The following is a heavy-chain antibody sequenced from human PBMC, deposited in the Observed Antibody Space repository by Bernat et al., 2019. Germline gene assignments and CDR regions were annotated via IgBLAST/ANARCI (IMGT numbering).Heavy chain of an antibody. D-gene: IGHD6-13*01. V-gene: IGHV4-39*07. J-gene: IGHJ4*02. Sequence: QLQLQESGPGLVKPSETLSLTCTVSGGSISSSSYYWGWIRQPPGKGLEWIGSIYHSGSTYYNPSLKSRVTISVDTSKNQFSLKLSSVTAADTAVYYCARERFVIAAAGKPDDYWGQGTLVTVSS. CDR3: ARERFVIAAAGKPDDY. CDR2: IYHSGST. CDR1: GGSISSSSYY.